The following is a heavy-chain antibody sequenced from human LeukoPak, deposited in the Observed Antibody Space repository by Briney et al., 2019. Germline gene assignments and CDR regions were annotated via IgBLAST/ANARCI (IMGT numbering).Heavy chain of an antibody. J-gene: IGHJ3*02. Sequence: ASVKVSCKASGYTFTRYYIHWVRQAPGQGLEWMGRINPNSGGTNYAQRSQGRVTMTRDTSINTAYMEVSRLRSDDTAVYYCARENQLGNAFDIWGQGTMVTVSS. D-gene: IGHD7-27*01. CDR1: GYTFTRYY. CDR3: ARENQLGNAFDI. CDR2: INPNSGGT. V-gene: IGHV1-2*06.